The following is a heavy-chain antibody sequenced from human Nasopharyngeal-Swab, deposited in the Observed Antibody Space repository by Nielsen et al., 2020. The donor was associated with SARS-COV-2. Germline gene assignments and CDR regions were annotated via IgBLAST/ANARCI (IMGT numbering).Heavy chain of an antibody. Sequence: GESLKISCAASGFTFSSYAMSWVRQAPGKGLQWVSAISGSGGSTYYADSVKGRFTISRDNSKNTLYLQMNSLRVEDTAVYYCAKDLSYYYDSSGGGMDVWGQGTTVTVSS. V-gene: IGHV3-23*01. CDR3: AKDLSYYYDSSGGGMDV. CDR1: GFTFSSYA. J-gene: IGHJ6*02. D-gene: IGHD3-22*01. CDR2: ISGSGGST.